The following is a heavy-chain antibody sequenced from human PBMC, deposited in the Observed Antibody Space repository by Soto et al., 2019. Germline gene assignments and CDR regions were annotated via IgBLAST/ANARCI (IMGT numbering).Heavy chain of an antibody. J-gene: IGHJ4*02. CDR1: GDSMTNDY. CDR3: ARSDLGGNFDS. Sequence: ETLSLTCIVSGDSMTNDYWPWIRRPPGKGLEWIGYIYYSGKTDYNPSLQSRVSISIDTSRKQFCLNLSSVTAADTAMYDCARSDLGGNFDSWGQGTLVTVSS. CDR2: IYYSGKT. D-gene: IGHD2-15*01. V-gene: IGHV4-59*01.